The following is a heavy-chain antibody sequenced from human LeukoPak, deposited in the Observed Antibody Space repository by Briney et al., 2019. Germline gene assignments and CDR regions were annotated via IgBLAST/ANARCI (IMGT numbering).Heavy chain of an antibody. J-gene: IGHJ6*04. CDR3: AEFGITMIGGV. Sequence: PGGSLRLSCVASGFTFSSYEMNWVRQAPGKGLEWVSYISSSGSTIYYADSAKGRFTISRDNAKNSLYLQMNSLRAEGTAVYYCAEFGITMIGGVWGKGTTVTISS. CDR2: ISSSGSTI. V-gene: IGHV3-48*03. D-gene: IGHD3-10*02. CDR1: GFTFSSYE.